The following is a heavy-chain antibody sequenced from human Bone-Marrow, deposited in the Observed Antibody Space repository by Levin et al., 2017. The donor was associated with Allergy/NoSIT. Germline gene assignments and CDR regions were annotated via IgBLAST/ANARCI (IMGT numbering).Heavy chain of an antibody. Sequence: GGSLRLSCAASGFTFSSYDMHWVRQATGKGLEWVSAIGTAGDTYYPGSVKGRFTISRENAKNSLYLQMNSLRAGDTAVYYCARSWNDDYYYYGMDVWGQGTTVTVSS. CDR3: ARSWNDDYYYYGMDV. CDR1: GFTFSSYD. D-gene: IGHD1-1*01. V-gene: IGHV3-13*01. CDR2: IGTAGDT. J-gene: IGHJ6*02.